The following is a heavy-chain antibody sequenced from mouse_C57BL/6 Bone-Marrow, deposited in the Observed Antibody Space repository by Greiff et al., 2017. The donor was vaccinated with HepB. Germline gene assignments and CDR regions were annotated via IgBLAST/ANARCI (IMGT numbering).Heavy chain of an antibody. CDR2: IDPENGDT. V-gene: IGHV14-4*01. D-gene: IGHD1-1*01. Sequence: VQLQQSGAELVRPGASVKLSCTASGFNIKDDYMHWVKQRPEQGLEWIGWIDPENGDTEYASKFQGKATITAETSSNTAYLQLSSLTSEDTAVYYCTPLITTVVDWYFDVWGTGTTVTVSS. CDR1: GFNIKDDY. CDR3: TPLITTVVDWYFDV. J-gene: IGHJ1*03.